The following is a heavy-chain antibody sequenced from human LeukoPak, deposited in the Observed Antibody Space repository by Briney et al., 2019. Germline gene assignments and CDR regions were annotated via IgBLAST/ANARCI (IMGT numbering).Heavy chain of an antibody. Sequence: GASVKVSCKASGYTFTSYGISWVRQAPGQGLEWMGWISAYNGNTNYAQKLQGRVTMTTDTSTSTAYMELRSLRSDGTAVYYCARDPRVISYSSANNWFDPWGQGTLVTVSS. CDR2: ISAYNGNT. V-gene: IGHV1-18*01. J-gene: IGHJ5*02. CDR3: ARDPRVISYSSANNWFDP. CDR1: GYTFTSYG. D-gene: IGHD3-22*01.